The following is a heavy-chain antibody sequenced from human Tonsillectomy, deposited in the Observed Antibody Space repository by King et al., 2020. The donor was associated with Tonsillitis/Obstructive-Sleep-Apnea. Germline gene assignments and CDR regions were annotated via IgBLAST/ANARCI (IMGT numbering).Heavy chain of an antibody. V-gene: IGHV3-15*07. CDR1: GFTFTKAW. J-gene: IGHJ4*02. D-gene: IGHD4-23*01. Sequence: VQLVESGGGLVKPGVSLRLSCAASGFTFTKAWMNWVRQAPGKGLEWVGHIKSKTNGGTTDYAAPVKGRFTISRDDSKNTLYLQMNSLKTEDTAVYYCTPVTTVAGPFAYWGQGTLVTVSS. CDR2: IKSKTNGGTT. CDR3: TPVTTVAGPFAY.